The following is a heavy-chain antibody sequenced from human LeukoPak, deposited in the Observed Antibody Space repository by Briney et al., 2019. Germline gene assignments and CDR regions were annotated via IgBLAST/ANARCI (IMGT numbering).Heavy chain of an antibody. Sequence: SETLSLTCTVSGGSISSSSYYWGWIRQPPGKGLEWIGSIYYSGSTYYNPSLKSRVTISVDTSKNQFSLKLSSVTAADTAVYYCARDLRRHDFWSGYESAIFDYWGQGTLVTVSS. CDR3: ARDLRRHDFWSGYESAIFDY. V-gene: IGHV4-39*01. J-gene: IGHJ4*02. D-gene: IGHD3-3*01. CDR2: IYYSGST. CDR1: GGSISSSSYY.